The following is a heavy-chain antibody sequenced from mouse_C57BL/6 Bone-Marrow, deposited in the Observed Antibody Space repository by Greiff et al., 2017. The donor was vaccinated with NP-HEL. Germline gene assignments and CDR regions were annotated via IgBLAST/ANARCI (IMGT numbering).Heavy chain of an antibody. Sequence: DVQLQESGPGLVKPSQSLSLTCSVTGYSITSGYYWNWIRQFPGNKLEWMGYISYDGSNNYNPSLKNRISITRDTSKNQFFLKLNSVTTEDTATYYCAREGSHYYAMDYWGQGTSVTVSS. J-gene: IGHJ4*01. V-gene: IGHV3-6*01. CDR3: AREGSHYYAMDY. CDR2: ISYDGSN. CDR1: GYSITSGYY.